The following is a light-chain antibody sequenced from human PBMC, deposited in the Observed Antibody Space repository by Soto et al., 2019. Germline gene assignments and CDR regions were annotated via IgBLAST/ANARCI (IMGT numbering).Light chain of an antibody. CDR2: LSS. J-gene: IGKJ4*01. CDR3: MQDLHLPRT. Sequence: DIVVTQSPLSLPVTPGESASISCRSSQSLLHNDGHNFLDWFLQKPGQSPQLLIYLSSNRASGVTARFSGSGSGTVFTLKISRVEAEDVGVYYCMQDLHLPRTFGGGTKVEIK. CDR1: QSLLHNDGHNF. V-gene: IGKV2-28*01.